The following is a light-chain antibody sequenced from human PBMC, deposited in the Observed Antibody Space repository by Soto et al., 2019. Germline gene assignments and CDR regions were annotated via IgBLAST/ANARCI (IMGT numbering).Light chain of an antibody. CDR1: SSDIGHYDY. CDR2: HVT. V-gene: IGLV2-14*03. CDR3: CSLTTSHTYV. Sequence: QCALTQPASVCGSPGQSITISCTGTSSDIGHYDYVSWYQQHPGKAPKLMIYHVTYRPSGVSNRYSGSKSGNSASLTISGLQADDEADYYCCSLTTSHTYVFGSGTKLTV. J-gene: IGLJ1*01.